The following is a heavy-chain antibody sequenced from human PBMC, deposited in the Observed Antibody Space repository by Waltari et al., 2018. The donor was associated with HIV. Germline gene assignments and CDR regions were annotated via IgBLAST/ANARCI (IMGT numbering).Heavy chain of an antibody. V-gene: IGHV3-9*01. CDR2: ISWNSGDI. Sequence: EVQLVESGGGSVQPGRSLRLSCTASGITFADYVMHWVRQPPGKGLEWVSGISWNSGDIAYADSVKGRFTISRDNTKNSRFLQMNSVRVEDTALYYCVKDGASTIFGVLNGMDVWGQGTTVTVSS. CDR1: GITFADYV. CDR3: VKDGASTIFGVLNGMDV. D-gene: IGHD3-3*01. J-gene: IGHJ6*02.